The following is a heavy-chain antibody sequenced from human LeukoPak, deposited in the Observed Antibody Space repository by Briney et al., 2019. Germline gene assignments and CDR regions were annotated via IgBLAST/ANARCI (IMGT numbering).Heavy chain of an antibody. Sequence: SEILSLTCTVSGGSISSYYWSWIRQPAGKGLEWIGRIYTSGSTNYNPSLKSRVTMSVDTSKNQFSLKLSSVTAADTAVYYCARDRFLEWMDYYYYGMDVWGQGTTVTVSS. CDR3: ARDRFLEWMDYYYYGMDV. J-gene: IGHJ6*02. V-gene: IGHV4-4*07. CDR1: GGSISSYY. D-gene: IGHD3-3*01. CDR2: IYTSGST.